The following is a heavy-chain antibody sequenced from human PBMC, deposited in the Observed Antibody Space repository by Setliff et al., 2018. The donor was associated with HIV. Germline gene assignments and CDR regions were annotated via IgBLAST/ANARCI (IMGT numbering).Heavy chain of an antibody. CDR3: ARTREPDPFDYDRSAFRSV. CDR2: ISSSSSYI. J-gene: IGHJ4*02. Sequence: LRLSCAASGFTFSSYSMNWVRQAPGKGLEWVSSISSSSSYIYYADSVKGRFTISRDNAKNSLYLQMNSLRAEDTAVYYCARTREPDPFDYDRSAFRSVWGQGTLVTVSS. CDR1: GFTFSSYS. V-gene: IGHV3-21*01. D-gene: IGHD3-22*01.